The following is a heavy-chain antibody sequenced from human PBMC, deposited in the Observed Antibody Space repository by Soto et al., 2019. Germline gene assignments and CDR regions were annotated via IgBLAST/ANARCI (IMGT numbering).Heavy chain of an antibody. V-gene: IGHV1-69*13. Sequence: ASVKVSCKASGGTFSSYAISWVRQAPGQGLEWMGGIIPIFGTANYAQKFQGRVTITADESTSTAYMELSSLRSEDTAVYYCASPIEFWNSYFFDPWGPGTLVTVSS. J-gene: IGHJ5*02. D-gene: IGHD3-3*01. CDR1: GGTFSSYA. CDR2: IIPIFGTA. CDR3: ASPIEFWNSYFFDP.